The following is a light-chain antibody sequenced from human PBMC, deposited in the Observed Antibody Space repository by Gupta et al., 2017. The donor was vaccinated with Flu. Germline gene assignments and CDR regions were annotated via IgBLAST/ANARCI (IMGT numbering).Light chain of an antibody. Sequence: SKVGGDNYVSWDQQHPGKAPKLCIYDVNNGPSGVPDRFADSRSGNTASRTISGLQVENEAEYYCSSFAGGPTLVVFGGGTELTVL. V-gene: IGLV2-11*03. CDR3: SSFAGGPTLVV. J-gene: IGLJ2*01. CDR1: SKVGGDNY. CDR2: DVN.